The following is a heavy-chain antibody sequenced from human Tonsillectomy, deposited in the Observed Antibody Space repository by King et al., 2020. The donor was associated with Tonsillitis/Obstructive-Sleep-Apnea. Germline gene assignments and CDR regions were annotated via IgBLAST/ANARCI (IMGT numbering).Heavy chain of an antibody. CDR3: ATDSGLIATGYYYMDV. CDR2: INPSGGST. D-gene: IGHD2-8*02. V-gene: IGHV1-46*01. J-gene: IGHJ6*03. Sequence: QLVQSGAEVKKPGASVKVSCKSSGYTFTSYYMHWVRQAPGQGLEWMGIINPSGGSTSYAQKFQGRVTMTRDTSTSTVYMELSSLRSEETAVYYCATDSGLIATGYYYMDVWGKGTTVTVSS. CDR1: GYTFTSYY.